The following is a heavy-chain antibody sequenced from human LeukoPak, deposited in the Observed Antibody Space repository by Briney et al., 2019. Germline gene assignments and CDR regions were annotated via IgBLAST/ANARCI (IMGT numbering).Heavy chain of an antibody. CDR3: ARVGWEAAAGYYYYYYMDV. D-gene: IGHD6-13*01. V-gene: IGHV3-53*01. CDR2: IYSGGST. CDR1: GFTVSSNY. Sequence: GGSLRLSCAASGFTVSSNYMSWVRQAPGKGLEWVSVIYSGGSTYYADSVKGRFTISRDNSKNTLYLQMNSLRAEDTAVYYCARVGWEAAAGYYYYYYMDVWGKGTTVAISS. J-gene: IGHJ6*03.